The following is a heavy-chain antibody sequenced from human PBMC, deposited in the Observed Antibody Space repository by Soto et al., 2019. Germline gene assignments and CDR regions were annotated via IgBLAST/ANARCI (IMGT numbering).Heavy chain of an antibody. Sequence: EVQLLESGGGLIQPGGSLRLSCAASGFTFSSYAMSWVRQAPGKGLEWVSGIGGSGDTTYYADSEKGRVTISRDNSRNALSLQTDSLSSEDTARYYCAKGKGGSCYSGIDYWGQGTLVTVSS. V-gene: IGHV3-23*01. CDR1: GFTFSSYA. D-gene: IGHD2-15*01. CDR2: IGGSGDTT. CDR3: AKGKGGSCYSGIDY. J-gene: IGHJ4*02.